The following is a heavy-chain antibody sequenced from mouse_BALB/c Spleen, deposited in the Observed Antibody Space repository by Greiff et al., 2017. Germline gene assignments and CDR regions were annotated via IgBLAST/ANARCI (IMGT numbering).Heavy chain of an antibody. J-gene: IGHJ2*01. CDR3: ARTYYYGSSPFDY. CDR1: GYTFTDYN. V-gene: IGHV1-18*01. D-gene: IGHD1-1*01. Sequence: VQLQQSGPELVKPGASVKIPCKASGYTFTDYNMDWVKQSHGKSLEWIGDINPNNGGTIYNQKFKGTATLTVDKSSSTAYMELRSLTSEDTAVYYCARTYYYGSSPFDYWGQGTTLTVSS. CDR2: INPNNGGT.